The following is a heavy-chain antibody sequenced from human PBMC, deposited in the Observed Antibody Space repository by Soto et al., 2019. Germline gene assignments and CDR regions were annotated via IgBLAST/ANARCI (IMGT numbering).Heavy chain of an antibody. CDR3: ARDTATMVRGVISRPFDY. D-gene: IGHD3-10*01. Sequence: ASVKVSCKASGYTFTGYYMHWVRQAPGQGLEWMGWINPNSGGTNYAQKFQGWVTMTRDTSISTAYMELSRLRSDDTAVYYCARDTATMVRGVISRPFDYWGQGTLATVSS. CDR1: GYTFTGYY. CDR2: INPNSGGT. V-gene: IGHV1-2*04. J-gene: IGHJ4*02.